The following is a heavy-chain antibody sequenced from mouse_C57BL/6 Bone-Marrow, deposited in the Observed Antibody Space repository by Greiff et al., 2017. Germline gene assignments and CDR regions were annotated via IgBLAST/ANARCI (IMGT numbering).Heavy chain of an antibody. J-gene: IGHJ2*01. Sequence: VQLQQSGAELVRPGASVTLSCKASGYTFTDYEMHWVKQTPVHGLEWIGAIDPETGGTAYNQKFKGKAILTADKSSSTAYMELRSLTSEDSAVSYCTGNNYGSSYGYWGQGTTLTVSS. CDR3: TGNNYGSSYGY. D-gene: IGHD1-1*01. CDR2: IDPETGGT. V-gene: IGHV1-15*01. CDR1: GYTFTDYE.